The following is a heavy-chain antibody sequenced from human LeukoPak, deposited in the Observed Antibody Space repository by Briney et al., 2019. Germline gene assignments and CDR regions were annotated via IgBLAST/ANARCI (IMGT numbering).Heavy chain of an antibody. CDR1: GFTVSSNY. CDR2: IYSGGST. V-gene: IGHV3-53*01. D-gene: IGHD3-22*01. J-gene: IGHJ4*02. CDR3: AREMIYDSSGYYYPLDY. Sequence: PRGSLRLSCAASGFTVSSNYMSWVRQAPGKGLEWVSVIYSGGSTYYADSVKGRFTISRDNSKNTLYLQMNSLRAEDTAVYYCAREMIYDSSGYYYPLDYWGQGTLVTVSS.